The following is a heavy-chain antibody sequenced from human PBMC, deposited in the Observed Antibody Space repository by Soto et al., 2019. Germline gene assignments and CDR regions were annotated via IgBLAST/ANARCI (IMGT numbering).Heavy chain of an antibody. D-gene: IGHD1-7*01. CDR2: THYSGSS. CDR3: ARDKAGTTLNYYFGMDV. J-gene: IGHJ6*02. Sequence: SETLSLTCTVSGGSISGYFWSWIRQPPGKGLEWIGYTHYSGSSNYNPSLKTRVTISVDTSKSQFSLKLISVTSADTALYFCARDKAGTTLNYYFGMDVWGQGTTVTVSS. CDR1: GGSISGYF. V-gene: IGHV4-59*01.